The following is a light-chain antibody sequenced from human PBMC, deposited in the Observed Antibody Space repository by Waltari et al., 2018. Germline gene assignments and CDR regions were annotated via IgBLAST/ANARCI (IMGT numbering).Light chain of an antibody. CDR1: TNDLGSYNY. J-gene: IGLJ3*02. Sequence: SALTQPRSVSGSPGQSVTISCTGTTNDLGSYNYVSWYQQHPAKAPKLIILDVTKRPSGVPERVSGSKSGNTASLTISGLRAEDEAEYYCCSYAGSYTWVFGGGTKLTVV. V-gene: IGLV2-11*01. CDR2: DVT. CDR3: CSYAGSYTWV.